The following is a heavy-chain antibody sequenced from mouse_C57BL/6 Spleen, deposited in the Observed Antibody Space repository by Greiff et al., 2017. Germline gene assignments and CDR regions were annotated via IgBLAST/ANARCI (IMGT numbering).Heavy chain of an antibody. V-gene: IGHV1-42*01. J-gene: IGHJ4*01. CDR1: GYSFTGYY. Sequence: VQLQQSGPELVKPGASVKISCKASGYSFTGYYMNWVKQSPEKSLEWIGEINPSTGGTTYNQKFKAKATLTVDKSSSTAYMQLKSLTSEDSAVYYCARSRELRYAMDYWGQGTSVTVSS. CDR2: INPSTGGT. CDR3: ARSRELRYAMDY.